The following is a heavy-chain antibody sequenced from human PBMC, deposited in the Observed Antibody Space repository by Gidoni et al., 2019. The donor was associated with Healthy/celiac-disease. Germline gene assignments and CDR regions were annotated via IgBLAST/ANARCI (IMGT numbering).Heavy chain of an antibody. CDR3: ARQDSSGYFY. CDR1: GGSISSSSYY. D-gene: IGHD3-22*01. J-gene: IGHJ4*02. CDR2: IYYSGST. V-gene: IGHV4-39*01. Sequence: QLQLQESGPGRGKPSETLSLTCTVAGGSISSSSYYVGWIRQPPGKGLEWIGSIYYSGSTYYNPSLTSRVTISVDTSKNQFSLTLSSVTAADTAVYYCARQDSSGYFYWGQGTLVTVSS.